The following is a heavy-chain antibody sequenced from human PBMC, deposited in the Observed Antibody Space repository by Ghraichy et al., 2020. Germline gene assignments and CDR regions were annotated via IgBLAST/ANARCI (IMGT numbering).Heavy chain of an antibody. CDR3: TTDSLSGYSFRGDY. CDR1: GFTFSNAW. D-gene: IGHD5-18*01. V-gene: IGHV3-15*07. J-gene: IGHJ4*02. Sequence: LSLTCAASGFTFSNAWMNWVRQAPGKGLEWVGRIKSKTDGGTTDYAAPVKGRFTISRDDSKNTLYLQMNSLKTEDTAVYYCTTDSLSGYSFRGDYWGQGTLVTVSS. CDR2: IKSKTDGGTT.